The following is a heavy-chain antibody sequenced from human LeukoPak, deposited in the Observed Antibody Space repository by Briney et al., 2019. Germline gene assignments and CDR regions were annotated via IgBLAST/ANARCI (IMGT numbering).Heavy chain of an antibody. Sequence: SETLSLTCTVSGRSISSSSYYCGWIRQPPGKGPEWIGSIYYSGSTSYNPSLKRRVTISVDTSKNQFSLKLSSVTAADTAVYYCARRYYYDSSGYQFDYWGQGTLVTVSS. V-gene: IGHV4-39*01. D-gene: IGHD3-22*01. J-gene: IGHJ4*02. CDR3: ARRYYYDSSGYQFDY. CDR2: IYYSGST. CDR1: GRSISSSSYY.